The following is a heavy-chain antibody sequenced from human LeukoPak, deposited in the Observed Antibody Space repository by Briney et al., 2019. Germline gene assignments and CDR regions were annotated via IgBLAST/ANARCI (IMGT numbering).Heavy chain of an antibody. J-gene: IGHJ6*02. CDR1: SGSISNYY. V-gene: IGHV4-59*01. Sequence: PSETLSLTCTVSSGSISNYYWSWIRQPPGKALEWIGYIYYSGSTNYNPSLKSRVTISVDTSKNQFSPKLSSVTAADTAVYYCARVRLLWFGEPLYGMDVWGQGTTVTVSS. D-gene: IGHD3-10*01. CDR3: ARVRLLWFGEPLYGMDV. CDR2: IYYSGST.